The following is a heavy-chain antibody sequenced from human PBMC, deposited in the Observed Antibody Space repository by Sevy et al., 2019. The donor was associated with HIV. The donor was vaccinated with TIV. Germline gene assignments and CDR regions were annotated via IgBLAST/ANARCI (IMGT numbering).Heavy chain of an antibody. J-gene: IGHJ4*02. CDR3: ARDRASGDQFDY. CDR2: ISSSSSYI. V-gene: IGHV3-21*01. D-gene: IGHD3-10*01. CDR1: GFTFSSYS. Sequence: GGSLRFSCAASGFTFSSYSMNWVRQAPGKGLEWVSSISSSSSYIYYADSVKGRFTISRDNAKNSLYLQMNSLRAEDTAVYYCARDRASGDQFDYWGQGTLVTVSS.